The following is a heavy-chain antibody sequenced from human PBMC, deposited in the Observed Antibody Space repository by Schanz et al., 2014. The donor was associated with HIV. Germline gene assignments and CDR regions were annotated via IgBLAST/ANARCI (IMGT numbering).Heavy chain of an antibody. CDR3: ARSPWLRDDGLDI. D-gene: IGHD6-19*01. J-gene: IGHJ3*02. Sequence: EAQLVESGGGLVQPGRSLRLSCAVSGFTFDDFAMHWVRQSPGKGLEWVSGISWNSGGTGYGDSVKGRFTISRDNAKNSLYLQLNSLRAEDTAVYYCARSPWLRDDGLDIWGQGTMVTVSS. V-gene: IGHV3-9*01. CDR2: ISWNSGGT. CDR1: GFTFDDFA.